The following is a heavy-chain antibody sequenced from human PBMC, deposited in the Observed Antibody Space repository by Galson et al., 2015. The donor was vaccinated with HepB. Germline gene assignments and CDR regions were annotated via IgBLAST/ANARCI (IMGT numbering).Heavy chain of an antibody. Sequence: QSGAEVKKPGESLKISCKGSGYSFTSYWIGWVRQMPGKGLEWMGIIYPGDSDTRYSPSFQGQVTISADKSISTAYLQWSSLKASDTAMYYCARPVGDYGGNDNWFDPWGQGTLVTVSS. D-gene: IGHD4-23*01. J-gene: IGHJ5*02. CDR1: GYSFTSYW. CDR3: ARPVGDYGGNDNWFDP. V-gene: IGHV5-51*01. CDR2: IYPGDSDT.